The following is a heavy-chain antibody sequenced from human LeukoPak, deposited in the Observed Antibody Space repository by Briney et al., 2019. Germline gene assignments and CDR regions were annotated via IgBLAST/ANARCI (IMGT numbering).Heavy chain of an antibody. CDR3: ARDRDNGSGSYYLDY. Sequence: GGSLRLSCAASGFTVSSNYMSWVRQAPGRGLEWVSVIYSGGSTYYADSVKGRFTISRDNSKNTLYLQMNSLRAEDTAVYYCARDRDNGSGSYYLDYWGQGTLVTVSS. CDR1: GFTVSSNY. D-gene: IGHD3-10*01. CDR2: IYSGGST. V-gene: IGHV3-66*01. J-gene: IGHJ4*02.